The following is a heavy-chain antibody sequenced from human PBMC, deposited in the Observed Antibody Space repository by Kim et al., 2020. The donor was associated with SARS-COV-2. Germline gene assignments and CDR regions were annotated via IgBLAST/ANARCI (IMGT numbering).Heavy chain of an antibody. CDR1: GGSISSYY. Sequence: SETLSLTCTVSGGSISSYYWSWIRQPPGKGLEWIGYINYSGSTNYNPSLKSRVTISVDTSKNQFSLKLSSVTAADTAVYYCARVRTAGEIDYWGQGTLVTVSS. CDR2: INYSGST. D-gene: IGHD4-17*01. CDR3: ARVRTAGEIDY. V-gene: IGHV4-59*01. J-gene: IGHJ4*02.